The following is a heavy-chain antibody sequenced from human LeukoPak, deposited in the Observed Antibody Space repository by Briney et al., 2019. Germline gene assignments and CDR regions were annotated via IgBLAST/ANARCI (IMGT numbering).Heavy chain of an antibody. CDR1: GYSFTSYW. D-gene: IGHD2-2*01. V-gene: IGHV5-51*01. CDR3: ARTGPAATSYGMDV. J-gene: IGHJ6*02. Sequence: GESLKISYKGSGYSFTSYWIGWVRQMPEEGLEWMGIIYPGDSDTRYSPSFQGQVTISADKSSSTANLQWSSLKASDTAMYYCARTGPAATSYGMDVWGQGTTVTVSS. CDR2: IYPGDSDT.